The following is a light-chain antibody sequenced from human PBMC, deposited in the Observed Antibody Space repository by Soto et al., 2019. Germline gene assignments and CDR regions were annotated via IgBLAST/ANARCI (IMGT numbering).Light chain of an antibody. V-gene: IGKV3-11*01. Sequence: DIVLTQSPATLSLSPGERATLSCRASQSVSSYLVWFQQKPGQAHRLLIYDASTRATGIPARFSGSGSGTDFTLTISSLEPEDFAVYYCQQRSNWPLTFGPGTKVDIK. CDR1: QSVSSY. J-gene: IGKJ3*01. CDR3: QQRSNWPLT. CDR2: DAS.